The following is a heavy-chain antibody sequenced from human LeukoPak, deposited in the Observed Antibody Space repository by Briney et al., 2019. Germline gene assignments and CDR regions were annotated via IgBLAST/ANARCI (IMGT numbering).Heavy chain of an antibody. CDR1: GGSISSYY. V-gene: IGHV4-59*08. CDR3: ARQYEYYYDSSGYWSFDY. CDR2: IFYSGST. Sequence: SETLSLTCTVSGGSISSYYWSWIRQPPGKGLEWIGYIFYSGSTNYNPSLKSRVTISLDTSKNQFSLKLSSVTAADTAVYYCARQYEYYYDSSGYWSFDYWGQGSLVTVSS. D-gene: IGHD3-22*01. J-gene: IGHJ4*02.